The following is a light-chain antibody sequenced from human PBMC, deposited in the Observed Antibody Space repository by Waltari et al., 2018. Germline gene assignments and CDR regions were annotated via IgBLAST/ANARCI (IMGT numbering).Light chain of an antibody. CDR3: VAWDDTVNGLV. V-gene: IGLV1-44*01. Sequence: QSVLTQPPSASGTPGQRATISCSGSSSNIGSNVVNSHRQVPGAAPTLLIHSSNQRPTGVPDRLSASKSGTPASLAISGLQSDDEADYYCVAWDDTVNGLVFGAGTKLTVL. CDR1: SSNIGSNV. J-gene: IGLJ2*01. CDR2: SSN.